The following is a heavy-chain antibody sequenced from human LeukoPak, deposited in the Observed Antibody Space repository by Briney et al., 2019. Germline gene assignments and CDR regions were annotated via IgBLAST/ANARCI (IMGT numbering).Heavy chain of an antibody. D-gene: IGHD3-22*01. CDR2: IYYSGST. V-gene: IGHV4-39*01. CDR3: ARQKEQLITMIVVPDAFDI. J-gene: IGHJ3*02. Sequence: SETLSLTCTVSGGSISSSSYYWGWIRQPPGKGLEWIGSIYYSGSTYYNPSLKSRVTISVDTSKNQFSLKLSSVTAADTAVYYCARQKEQLITMIVVPDAFDIWGQGTMVTVSS. CDR1: GGSISSSSYY.